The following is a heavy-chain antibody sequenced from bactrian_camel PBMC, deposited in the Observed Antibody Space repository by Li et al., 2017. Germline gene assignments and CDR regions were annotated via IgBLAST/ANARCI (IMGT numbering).Heavy chain of an antibody. CDR1: RYTYKRNC. J-gene: IGHJ4*01. V-gene: IGHV3S42*01. D-gene: IGHD6*01. Sequence: DVQLVESGGGSVQAGGSLTLPCAAGRYTYKRNCMGWFRQRPGKDREGVAVLWIGGASTTYADSVKGRFIITRDKAKDLVYLQMNGLQPEDTGIYYCAADQLYGTCRDVLDFPARGQGTQVTVS. CDR3: AADQLYGTCRDVLDFPA. CDR2: LWIGGAST.